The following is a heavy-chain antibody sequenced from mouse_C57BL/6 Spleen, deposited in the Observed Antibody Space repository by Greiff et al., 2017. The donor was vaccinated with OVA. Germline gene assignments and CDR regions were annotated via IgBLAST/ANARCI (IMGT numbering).Heavy chain of an antibody. Sequence: QVQLKQSGAELVRPGSSVKLSCKASGYTFTSYWMHWVKQRPIQGLEWIGDIDPSDSETNYNQKFKGKATLTVDKSSSTAYMQLSSLTSEASAVYDGDRCDNGEGYFDYWGQGTTVTVSA. CDR1: GYTFTSYW. CDR3: DRCDNGEGYFDY. J-gene: IGHJ2*01. CDR2: IDPSDSET. V-gene: IGHV1-52*01.